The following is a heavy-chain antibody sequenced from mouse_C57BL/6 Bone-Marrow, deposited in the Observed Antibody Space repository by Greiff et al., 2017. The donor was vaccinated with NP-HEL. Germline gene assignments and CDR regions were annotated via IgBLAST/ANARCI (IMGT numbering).Heavy chain of an antibody. V-gene: IGHV1-69*01. CDR2: IDPSDSYT. CDR1: GYTFTSYW. CDR3: ARYYYGSPFDY. D-gene: IGHD1-1*01. Sequence: QVQLKQPGAELVMPGASVKLSCKASGYTFTSYWMHWVKQRPGQGLEWIGEIDPSDSYTNYNQKFKGKSTLTVDKSSSTAYMQLSSLTSEDSAVYYCARYYYGSPFDYWGQGTTLTVSS. J-gene: IGHJ2*01.